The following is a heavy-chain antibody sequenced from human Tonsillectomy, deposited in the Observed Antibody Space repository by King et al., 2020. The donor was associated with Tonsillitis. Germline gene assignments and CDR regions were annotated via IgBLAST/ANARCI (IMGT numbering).Heavy chain of an antibody. CDR2: INPNSGGT. CDR3: ARVEPNYYDSSGYEFDP. V-gene: IGHV1-2*02. CDR1: GYTFTGYY. D-gene: IGHD3-22*01. Sequence: QLVQSGAEVKKPGASVKVSCKASGYTFTGYYMHWVRQAPGQGLEWMGWINPNSGGTNYAQKFQGRVTMTRDTSISTAYMELSRLRSDDTAVYYCARVEPNYYDSSGYEFDPWGQGTLVTVSS. J-gene: IGHJ5*02.